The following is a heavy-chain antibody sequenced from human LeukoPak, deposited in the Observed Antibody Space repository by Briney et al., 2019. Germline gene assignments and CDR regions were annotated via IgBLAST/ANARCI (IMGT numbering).Heavy chain of an antibody. V-gene: IGHV3-11*01. Sequence: GGSLRLSCAASGFTFSDYYMSWIRQAPGKGLEWVSYISSSGSTIYYADSVKGRFTISRDNAKNSLYLQMNSLRAEDTAVYYCARDREEYCSSTSCLYYYYYYMDVWGKGTTVTVSS. CDR2: ISSSGSTI. CDR1: GFTFSDYY. J-gene: IGHJ6*03. D-gene: IGHD2-2*01. CDR3: ARDREEYCSSTSCLYYYYYYMDV.